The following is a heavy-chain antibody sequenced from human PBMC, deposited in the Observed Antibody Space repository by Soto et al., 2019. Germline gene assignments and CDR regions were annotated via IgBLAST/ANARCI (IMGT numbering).Heavy chain of an antibody. V-gene: IGHV1-3*04. Sequence: QVQLVQSGAEVKKPGASVKVSCKDSGYTFTSYTMYWVRQAPGQRLEWIGWIHTGNGATKYSQKFQGRVTITRDTAASTADMELSSLTYEDTAVYYCTRAQWIGASAFDYFDPWGQGTLVTVSS. CDR1: GYTFTSYT. CDR3: TRAQWIGASAFDYFDP. D-gene: IGHD3-9*01. CDR2: IHTGNGAT. J-gene: IGHJ5*02.